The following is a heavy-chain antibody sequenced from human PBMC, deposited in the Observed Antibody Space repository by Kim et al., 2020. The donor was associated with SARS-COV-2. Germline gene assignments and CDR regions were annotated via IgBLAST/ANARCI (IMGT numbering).Heavy chain of an antibody. Sequence: GGSLRLSCAASGFTFSSYAMSWVRQAPGKGLEWVSAISGSGGSTYYADSVKGRFTISRDNSKNTLYLQMNSLRAEDTAVYYCAKGGLQQLVKSVVGWFDPWGQGTLVTVSS. CDR3: AKGGLQQLVKSVVGWFDP. CDR1: GFTFSSYA. D-gene: IGHD6-13*01. CDR2: ISGSGGST. V-gene: IGHV3-23*01. J-gene: IGHJ5*02.